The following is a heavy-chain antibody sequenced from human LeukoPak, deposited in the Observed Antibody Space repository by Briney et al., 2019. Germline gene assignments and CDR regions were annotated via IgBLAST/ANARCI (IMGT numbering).Heavy chain of an antibody. CDR2: IYYSGST. CDR1: GGSISSYY. J-gene: IGHJ4*02. CDR3: ARTTFGGVIDLYFDY. Sequence: SETLSLTCTVSGGSISSYYWGWIRQPPGKGLEWIGYIYYSGSTNYNPSLKSRVTISVDTSKNQFSLKLSSVTAADTAVYYCARTTFGGVIDLYFDYWGQGTLVTVSS. V-gene: IGHV4-59*01. D-gene: IGHD3-16*02.